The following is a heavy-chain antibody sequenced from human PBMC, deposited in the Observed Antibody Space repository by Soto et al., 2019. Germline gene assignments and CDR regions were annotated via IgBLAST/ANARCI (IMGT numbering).Heavy chain of an antibody. J-gene: IGHJ4*02. CDR3: GRQTNFRGNNSFFAY. Sequence: SETLSLTCTVSGGSIYSSSYSWGWIRQPPGKGLEWIGSIYYSGSTYYNPSLKSRVTISVDTSKSQFSLKLSSVTAADTAVYYCGRQTNFRGNNSFFAYWAQGPLVTVSS. D-gene: IGHD3-16*01. CDR1: GGSIYSSSYS. CDR2: IYYSGST. V-gene: IGHV4-39*01.